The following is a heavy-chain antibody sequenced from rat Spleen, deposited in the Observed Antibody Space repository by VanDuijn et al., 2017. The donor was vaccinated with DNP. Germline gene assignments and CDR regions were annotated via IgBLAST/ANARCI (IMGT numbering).Heavy chain of an antibody. Sequence: EVQLVESGGGLVQPGRSLKLSCVASGFTFRDYYMAWVRQVPTKGLEWVAYISYEGVRNYNGDSVKGRFTISRDNSKSPQYLQMNSLRSDDPATYYFAIYYYSGENWFGYWSQGTLVTVSS. J-gene: IGHJ3*01. V-gene: IGHV5-22*01. CDR2: ISYEGVRN. D-gene: IGHD1-1*01. CDR1: GFTFRDYY. CDR3: AIYYYSGENWFGY.